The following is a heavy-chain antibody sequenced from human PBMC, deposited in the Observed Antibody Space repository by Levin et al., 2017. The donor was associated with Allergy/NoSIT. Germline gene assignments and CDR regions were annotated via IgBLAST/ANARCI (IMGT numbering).Heavy chain of an antibody. Sequence: ASVKVSCKASGYTFTSYDINWVRQATGQGLEWMGWMNPNSGNTGYAQKFQGRVTMTRNTSISTAYMELSSLRSEDTAVYYCARGAGARRGGVYVWGSYRYYYFDYWGQGTLVTVSS. CDR3: ARGAGARRGGVYVWGSYRYYYFDY. CDR1: GYTFTSYD. V-gene: IGHV1-8*01. J-gene: IGHJ4*02. CDR2: MNPNSGNT. D-gene: IGHD3-16*02.